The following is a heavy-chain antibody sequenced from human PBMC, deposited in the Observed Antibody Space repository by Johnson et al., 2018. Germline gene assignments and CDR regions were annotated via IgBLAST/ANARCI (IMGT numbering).Heavy chain of an antibody. CDR1: GFSLDAYG. V-gene: IGHV3-9*01. CDR3: VKDKFGCYDGNDAFDI. CDR2: LSWNSNNI. D-gene: IGHD2-2*01. Sequence: VQLVESGGGLVQPGRSLRLSCAASGFSLDAYGMHWVRQAPGMGLEGVSGLSWNSNNISYAGSVKGRFPISRDNAKNSLDLQMNSLRAEDTALYYCVKDKFGCYDGNDAFDILCQGTMVTVSS. J-gene: IGHJ3*02.